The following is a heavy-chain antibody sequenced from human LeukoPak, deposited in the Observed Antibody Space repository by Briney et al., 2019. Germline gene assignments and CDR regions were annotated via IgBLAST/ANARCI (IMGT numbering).Heavy chain of an antibody. J-gene: IGHJ4*02. V-gene: IGHV3-23*01. CDR1: GFTISSYA. CDR3: AKDFRVAAAFERPDY. Sequence: GGSLTLSCAASGFTISSYAMSWVRQPPGKGLEWVSSISGSGGSTYYADSVKGRFTISRDNSKNTLYLQMNSLRAEDTAVYYCAKDFRVAAAFERPDYWGQGTLVTVSS. CDR2: ISGSGGST. D-gene: IGHD6-13*01.